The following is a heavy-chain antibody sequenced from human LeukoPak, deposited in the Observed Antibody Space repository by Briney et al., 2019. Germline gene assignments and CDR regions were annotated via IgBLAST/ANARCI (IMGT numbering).Heavy chain of an antibody. D-gene: IGHD3-10*01. CDR3: ARQGLSDYFDY. CDR1: GGSISSSGYY. Sequence: SETLSLTCTVSGGSISSSGYYWGWIRQPPGKGLEWIATIFFSGSTYYNPSLESRVAISLDTSENQFSLKVTSVTAADTAVYYCARQGLSDYFDYWGQGTLVTDSS. CDR2: IFFSGST. V-gene: IGHV4-39*01. J-gene: IGHJ4*02.